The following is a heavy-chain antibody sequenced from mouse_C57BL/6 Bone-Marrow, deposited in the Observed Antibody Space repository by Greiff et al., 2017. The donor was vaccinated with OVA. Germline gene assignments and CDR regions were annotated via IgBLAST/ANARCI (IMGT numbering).Heavy chain of an antibody. CDR3: ARDSSGYGGFAY. V-gene: IGHV1-19*01. J-gene: IGHJ3*01. Sequence: VQLKQSGPVLVKPGASVKMSCKASGYTFTDYYMNWVKQSHGKSLEWIGVINPYNGGTSYNQKFKGKATLTVDKSSSTAYMELNSLTSEDSAVYYCARDSSGYGGFAYWGQGTLVTVSA. CDR2: INPYNGGT. D-gene: IGHD3-2*02. CDR1: GYTFTDYY.